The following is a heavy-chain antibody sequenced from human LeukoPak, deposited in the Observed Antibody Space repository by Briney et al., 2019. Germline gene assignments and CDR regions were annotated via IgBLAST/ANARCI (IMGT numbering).Heavy chain of an antibody. Sequence: PSETLSLTCTVSGGSISSGDYYWSWIRQPPGKGLEWIGYIYYSGSTYYNPSLKSRVTISVDTSKNQFSLKLSSVTAADTAVYYCAREGPVYGSGSYYSFDYWGQGTLVTVSS. D-gene: IGHD3-10*01. V-gene: IGHV4-30-4*02. CDR2: IYYSGST. CDR1: GGSISSGDYY. CDR3: AREGPVYGSGSYYSFDY. J-gene: IGHJ4*02.